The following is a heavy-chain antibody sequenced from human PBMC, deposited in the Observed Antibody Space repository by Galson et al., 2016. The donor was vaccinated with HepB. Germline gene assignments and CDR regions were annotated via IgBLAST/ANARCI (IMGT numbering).Heavy chain of an antibody. CDR1: GFTFSSYA. Sequence: SLRLSCAASGFTFSSYAMSWVRQAPGKGLEWVSVISGSGGSTYYADSVEGRFTISRDNSKNTLYLQMNSLRAGDTAVYYCAKGVPYYYDSSGYYLDYWGQGTQLIVSP. J-gene: IGHJ4*02. D-gene: IGHD3-22*01. CDR3: AKGVPYYYDSSGYYLDY. V-gene: IGHV3-23*01. CDR2: ISGSGGST.